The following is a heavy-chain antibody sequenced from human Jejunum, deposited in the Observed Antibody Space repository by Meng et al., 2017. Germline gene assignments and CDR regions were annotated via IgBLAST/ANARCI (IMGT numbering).Heavy chain of an antibody. CDR1: GFTFGSYW. J-gene: IGHJ6*02. D-gene: IGHD6-19*01. CDR2: INNDGTYI. CDR3: IRDSFTSGWYKGMDV. Sequence: GGSLRLSCAASGFTFGSYWMHWVRHAPGKGLLWVSRINNDGTYIHYADSVRGRFTISRDNAKNTLYLQMNTLRVEDTAVYYCIRDSFTSGWYKGMDVWGQGTTVTVSS. V-gene: IGHV3-74*01.